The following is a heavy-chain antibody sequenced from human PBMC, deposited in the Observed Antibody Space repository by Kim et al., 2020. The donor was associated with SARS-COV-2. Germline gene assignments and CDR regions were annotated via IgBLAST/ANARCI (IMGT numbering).Heavy chain of an antibody. V-gene: IGHV7-4-1*02. CDR3: ARDLAAAGTPIHYYYYGMDV. J-gene: IGHJ6*02. Sequence: ASVKVSCKPSGYTFTSYAMSWVRQAPGQLLECIVFINTNTWNPTYAQGFTGRFFFSLDTSVSTAYLQISSLKAEDTAVYYCARDLAAAGTPIHYYYYGMDVWGQGTTVTVS. D-gene: IGHD6-13*01. CDR2: INTNTWNP. CDR1: GYTFTSYA.